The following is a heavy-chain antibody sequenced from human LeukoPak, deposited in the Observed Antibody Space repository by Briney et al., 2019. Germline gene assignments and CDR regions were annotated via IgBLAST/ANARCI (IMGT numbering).Heavy chain of an antibody. CDR2: INPNSGGT. Sequence: RASVKVSCKASGYTFTCYYMHWVRQAPGQGLEWMGWINPNSGGTNYAQKLQGRVTMTRDTSISTAYMELSRLRSDDTAVYYCARDPSRITMVRGVWDFWFDPWGQGTLVTVSS. CDR1: GYTFTCYY. J-gene: IGHJ5*02. V-gene: IGHV1-2*02. D-gene: IGHD3-10*01. CDR3: ARDPSRITMVRGVWDFWFDP.